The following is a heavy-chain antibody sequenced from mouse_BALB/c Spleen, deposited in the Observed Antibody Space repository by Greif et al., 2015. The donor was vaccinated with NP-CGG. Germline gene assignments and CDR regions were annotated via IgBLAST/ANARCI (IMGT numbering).Heavy chain of an antibody. Sequence: DVMLVESGGGLVQPGGSLKLSCATSGFTFSDYYMYWVRQTPEKRLEWVAYISNGGGSTYYPDTVKGRFTISRDNAKNTLYLQMSRLKSEDTAMYYCARQNYDYDESYWYFDVWGAGTTVTVPS. CDR3: ARQNYDYDESYWYFDV. CDR1: GFTFSDYY. V-gene: IGHV5-12*02. D-gene: IGHD2-4*01. J-gene: IGHJ1*01. CDR2: ISNGGGST.